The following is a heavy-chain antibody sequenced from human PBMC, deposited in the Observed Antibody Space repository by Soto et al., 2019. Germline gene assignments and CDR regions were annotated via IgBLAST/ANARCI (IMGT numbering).Heavy chain of an antibody. J-gene: IGHJ4*02. CDR3: ARSGSEVDY. CDR1: GFTFSHYW. V-gene: IGHV3-7*01. Sequence: EVQLVESGGDLVQPGGSLRLSCAVSGFTFSHYWMTWVRQDPGKGLEWVANIKEDGSQKNYVDSVKGRFTVSRDNAKNSLYLQMNSLRAEDTAVYYCARSGSEVDYWGQGTLVIVSS. D-gene: IGHD3-10*01. CDR2: IKEDGSQK.